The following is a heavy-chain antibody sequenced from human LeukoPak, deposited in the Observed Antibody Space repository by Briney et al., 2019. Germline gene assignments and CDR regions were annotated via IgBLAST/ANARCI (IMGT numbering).Heavy chain of an antibody. J-gene: IGHJ5*02. CDR3: ARIARSGYSPWFDP. CDR1: GGSFSGYY. CDR2: INHSGST. D-gene: IGHD3-3*01. Sequence: SETLSLTCAVYGGSFSGYYWSWIRQPPGKGLEWIGEINHSGSTNYNPSLKSRVTISVDTSKNQFSLKLSSVTAADTAVYYCARIARSGYSPWFDPWGQGTLVTVSP. V-gene: IGHV4-34*01.